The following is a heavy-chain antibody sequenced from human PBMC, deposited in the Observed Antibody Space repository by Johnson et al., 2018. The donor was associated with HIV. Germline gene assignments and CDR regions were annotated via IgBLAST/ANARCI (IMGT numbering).Heavy chain of an antibody. V-gene: IGHV3-9*01. D-gene: IGHD1-26*01. CDR1: GFTFDDYA. CDR3: AKDFWPVGARGAFDI. Sequence: VQLVESGGGLVQPGRSLRLSCAASGFTFDDYAMHWVRQAPGKGLEWVSGLSWNSISIRYADSVKGRFTISRDNSKNTLYLQMNSLRAEDTAVYYCAKDFWPVGARGAFDIWGKGTMVTVSS. J-gene: IGHJ3*02. CDR2: LSWNSISI.